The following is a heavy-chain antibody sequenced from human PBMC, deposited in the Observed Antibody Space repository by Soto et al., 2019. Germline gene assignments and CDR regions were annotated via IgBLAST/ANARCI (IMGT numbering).Heavy chain of an antibody. V-gene: IGHV4-4*02. D-gene: IGHD6-19*01. CDR3: ARSFGWYAIDH. Sequence: QMQLQESGPGLVKPSETLSLTCAVSSASIITEQRWTWVRQPPGKGLEWIGEIHHSGSTNNNPSLRSRGTRPVDNSKHQFSLNLNSVTAADTALYYCARSFGWYAIDHWGQVTLVIVCS. CDR2: IHHSGST. CDR1: SASIITEQR. J-gene: IGHJ4*02.